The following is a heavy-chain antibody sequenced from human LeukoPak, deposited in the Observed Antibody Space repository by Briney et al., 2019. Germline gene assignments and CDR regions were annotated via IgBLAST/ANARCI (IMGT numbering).Heavy chain of an antibody. CDR2: ISYDGDNR. D-gene: IGHD1-26*01. Sequence: GGSLRLSCAASGFTFSNYGMQWVRQAPGKGLEWVAVISYDGDNRYYAGSVQGRFTISRDNSKNTLYLQMNSLTTEDTAVYYCANWDNPDYFDYWGQGTLVTVSS. J-gene: IGHJ4*02. CDR1: GFTFSNYG. CDR3: ANWDNPDYFDY. V-gene: IGHV3-30*18.